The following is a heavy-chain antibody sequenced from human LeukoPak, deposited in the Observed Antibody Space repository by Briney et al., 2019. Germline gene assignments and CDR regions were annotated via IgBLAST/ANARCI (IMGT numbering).Heavy chain of an antibody. V-gene: IGHV4-39*07. Sequence: SETLSLTCTVSGGSISSSSYYWGWIRQPPGKGLEWIGSIYYSGSTYYNPSLKSRVTISVDTSKNQFSLKLSSVTAADTAVYYCARGGGYYTPTFDYWGQGTLVTVSS. CDR3: ARGGGYYTPTFDY. D-gene: IGHD1-26*01. CDR1: GGSISSSSYY. J-gene: IGHJ4*02. CDR2: IYYSGST.